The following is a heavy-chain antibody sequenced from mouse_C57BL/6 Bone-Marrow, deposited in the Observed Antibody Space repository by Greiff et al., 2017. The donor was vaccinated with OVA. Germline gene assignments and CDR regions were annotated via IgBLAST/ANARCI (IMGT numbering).Heavy chain of an antibody. CDR2: IYPGDGDT. Sequence: QVQLKESGAELVKPGASVKISCKASGYAFSSYWMNWVKQRPGQGLEWIGQIYPGDGDTDYNGKFKGKATLTADTSSSTAYMQLSSLTSEDTAVYYCARGYYWGQGTTLTVSS. J-gene: IGHJ2*01. CDR3: ARGYY. V-gene: IGHV1-80*01. CDR1: GYAFSSYW.